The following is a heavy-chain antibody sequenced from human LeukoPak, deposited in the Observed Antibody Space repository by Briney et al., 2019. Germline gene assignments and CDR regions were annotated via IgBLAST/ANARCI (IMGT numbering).Heavy chain of an antibody. CDR3: ARALERGLRLGELSLYPGGFDY. D-gene: IGHD3-16*02. V-gene: IGHV3-48*03. Sequence: PGGSLRLSCTAFGFTFGDYAMNWVRQAPGKGLEWVSYISSSGSTIYYADSVKGRFTISRDNAKNSLYLQMNSLRAEDTAVYYCARALERGLRLGELSLYPGGFDYWGQGTLVTVSS. CDR1: GFTFGDYA. J-gene: IGHJ4*02. CDR2: ISSSGSTI.